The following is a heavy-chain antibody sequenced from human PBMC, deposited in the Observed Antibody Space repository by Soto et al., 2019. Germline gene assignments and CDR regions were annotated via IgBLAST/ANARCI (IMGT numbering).Heavy chain of an antibody. D-gene: IGHD7-27*01. J-gene: IGHJ4*02. CDR2: FYSAGST. CDR3: VRTGALYLEYFGY. V-gene: IGHV3-66*01. CDR1: GFSVSGNY. Sequence: EVQVVESGGGLVQPGGSLRLSCAVSGFSVSGNYMSWVRQAPGKGLEWVSIFYSAGSTYYADSVKGRFTISRDNSKNTVYLQMNNLRDDDTAVYYCVRTGALYLEYFGYWGQGTLVTVSS.